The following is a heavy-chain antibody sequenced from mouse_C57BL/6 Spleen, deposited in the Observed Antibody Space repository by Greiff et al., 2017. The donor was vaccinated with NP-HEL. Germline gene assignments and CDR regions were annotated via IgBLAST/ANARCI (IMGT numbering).Heavy chain of an antibody. CDR2: ISYDGSN. CDR3: AREAHYGTFAY. Sequence: EVKLQESGPGLVKPSQSLSLTCSVTGYSITSGYYWNWIRQFPGNKLEWMGYISYDGSNNYNPSLKNRISITRDTSKNQFFLKLNSVTTEDTATYYCAREAHYGTFAYWGQGTLVTVSA. J-gene: IGHJ3*01. CDR1: GYSITSGYY. D-gene: IGHD2-1*01. V-gene: IGHV3-6*01.